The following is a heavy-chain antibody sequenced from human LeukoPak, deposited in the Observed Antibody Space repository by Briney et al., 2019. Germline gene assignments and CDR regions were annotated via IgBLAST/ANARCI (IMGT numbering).Heavy chain of an antibody. V-gene: IGHV1-2*02. CDR1: GYTFTGYY. CDR3: AREDHGAYDFWSGYYGPSGGIDY. Sequence: ASVKVSCKASGYTFTGYYMHWVRQAPGQGLEWMGWINPNSGGTNYAQKFQGRVTMTRDTSISTAYMELSRLRSDDTAVYYCAREDHGAYDFWSGYYGPSGGIDYWGQGTLVTVSS. J-gene: IGHJ4*02. D-gene: IGHD3-3*01. CDR2: INPNSGGT.